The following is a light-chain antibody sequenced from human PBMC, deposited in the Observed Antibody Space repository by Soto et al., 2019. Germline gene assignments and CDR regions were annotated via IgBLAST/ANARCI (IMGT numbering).Light chain of an antibody. V-gene: IGKV1-17*01. Sequence: DIQMTQFPSSLSASVGDRVTITCRASQGIRNDLGWYQQKPGKAPKRLIYAASSLQSGVPSRFSGSGSGTEFTRALSSLQPDDSATFYCLQLSTYPLTFRQGTKVEIK. J-gene: IGKJ1*01. CDR1: QGIRND. CDR3: LQLSTYPLT. CDR2: AAS.